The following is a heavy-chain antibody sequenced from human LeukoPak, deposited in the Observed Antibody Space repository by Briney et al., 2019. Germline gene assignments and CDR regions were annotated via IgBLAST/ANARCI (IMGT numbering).Heavy chain of an antibody. J-gene: IGHJ4*02. D-gene: IGHD3-10*01. Sequence: PSETLSLTCTVSGGSISSSSYYWGWIRQPPGKGLEWIGSIYYSGSTYYNPSLKSRVTISVDTSKNQFSLKLSSVTAADTAVHYCASDMVRGVIFTDYWGQGTLVTVSS. V-gene: IGHV4-39*01. CDR3: ASDMVRGVIFTDY. CDR1: GGSISSSSYY. CDR2: IYYSGST.